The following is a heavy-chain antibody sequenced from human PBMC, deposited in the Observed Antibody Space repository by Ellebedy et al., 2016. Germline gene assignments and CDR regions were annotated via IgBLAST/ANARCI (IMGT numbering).Heavy chain of an antibody. CDR2: ISYDGSNK. CDR1: GFTFSSYG. V-gene: IGHV3-30*18. CDR3: AKDQSSHFDY. J-gene: IGHJ4*02. D-gene: IGHD3-10*01. Sequence: GGSLRLXXAASGFTFSSYGMHWVRQAPGKGLEWVAVISYDGSNKYYADSVKGRFTISRDNSKNTLYLQMNSLRAEDTAVYYCAKDQSSHFDYWGQGTLVTVSS.